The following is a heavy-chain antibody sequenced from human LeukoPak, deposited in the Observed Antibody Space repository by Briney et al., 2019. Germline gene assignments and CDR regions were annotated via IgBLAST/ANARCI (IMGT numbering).Heavy chain of an antibody. D-gene: IGHD1-14*01. CDR1: GGTFSSYA. V-gene: IGHV1-69*01. Sequence: SVKVSCKASGGTFSSYAISWVRQAPGQGLEWMGGIIPIFGTANYAQKFQGRVTITADESTSTAYMELSSLRSEDTAVYYCAGGITVSRRDAFDIWGQGTMVTVSS. CDR3: AGGITVSRRDAFDI. J-gene: IGHJ3*02. CDR2: IIPIFGTA.